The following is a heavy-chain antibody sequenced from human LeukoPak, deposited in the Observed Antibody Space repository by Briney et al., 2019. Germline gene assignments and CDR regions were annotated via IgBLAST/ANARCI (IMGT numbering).Heavy chain of an antibody. CDR1: GGSISSSSYY. CDR2: IYYSGST. V-gene: IGHV4-61*01. Sequence: SETLSLTCTVSGGSISSSSYYWGWIRQPPGKGLEWIGYIYYSGSTNYNPSLKSRVTISVDTSKNQFSLKLSSVTAADTAVYYCARERAGYCSGGSCYNGVFDYWGQGTLVTVSS. J-gene: IGHJ4*02. CDR3: ARERAGYCSGGSCYNGVFDY. D-gene: IGHD2-15*01.